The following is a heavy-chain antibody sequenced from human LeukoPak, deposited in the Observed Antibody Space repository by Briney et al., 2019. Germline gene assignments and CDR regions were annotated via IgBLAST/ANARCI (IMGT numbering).Heavy chain of an antibody. CDR3: ARGEKVLDY. CDR2: ISDSGST. Sequence: PSETLSLTCTVSGGSISSRSYYWGWIRQPPGKGLEWIGKISDSGSTYYSPSLRSRVTISIDMSKNQFSLKLSSVTATDTAVYHCARGEKVLDYWGQGTLVTVSS. D-gene: IGHD3-16*01. V-gene: IGHV4-39*01. J-gene: IGHJ4*02. CDR1: GGSISSRSYY.